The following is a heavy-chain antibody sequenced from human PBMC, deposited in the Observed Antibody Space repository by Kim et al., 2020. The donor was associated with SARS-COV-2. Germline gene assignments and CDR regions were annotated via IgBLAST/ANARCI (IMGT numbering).Heavy chain of an antibody. Sequence: YYSGSTNYNPPLNSRVTISVDTSKTQFSVKLSSVTAADTAGYYCARGFDYWGQGTLVTVSS. V-gene: IGHV4-59*09. CDR2: YYSGST. CDR3: ARGFDY. J-gene: IGHJ4*02.